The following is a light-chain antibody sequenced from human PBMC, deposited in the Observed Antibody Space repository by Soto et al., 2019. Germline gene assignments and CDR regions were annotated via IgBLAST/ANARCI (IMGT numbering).Light chain of an antibody. Sequence: QSVLTQPASVSGSPGQSITIACTGTNRDVGSYNLVSWYQQRPGEAPKLIISEVRNRPSGISYRFTGSKSGNTASLTISGLQAEDEADYYCSSYTTTSTLVFGGGTKLHRP. CDR2: EVR. J-gene: IGLJ3*02. CDR3: SSYTTTSTLV. CDR1: NRDVGSYNL. V-gene: IGLV2-14*01.